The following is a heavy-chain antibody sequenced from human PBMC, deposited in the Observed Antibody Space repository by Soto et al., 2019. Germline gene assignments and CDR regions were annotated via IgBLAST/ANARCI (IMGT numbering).Heavy chain of an antibody. CDR1: GYTFTSDG. V-gene: IGHV1-18*01. D-gene: IGHD2-2*01. J-gene: IGHJ6*02. CDR2: ISAYNGNT. Sequence: GASVKVSCKASGYTFTSDGISWVRQAPGQGLEWMGWISAYNGNTNYAQKLQGRVTMTTDTSTSTAYMELRSLRSDDTAVYYCARDKVRGPGDYYYYGIDVWGQGTTVTVSS. CDR3: ARDKVRGPGDYYYYGIDV.